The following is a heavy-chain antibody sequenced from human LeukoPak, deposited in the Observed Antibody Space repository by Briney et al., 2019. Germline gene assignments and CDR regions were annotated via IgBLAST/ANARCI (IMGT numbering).Heavy chain of an antibody. D-gene: IGHD3-3*01. CDR2: ISGSGGST. J-gene: IGHJ5*02. CDR1: GFTFSSYA. V-gene: IGHV3-23*01. CDR3: ARYTIFGVVMSFDP. Sequence: GGSLRLSCAASGFTFSSYAMSWVRQAPGKGLEWVSAISGSGGSTYYADSVKGRFTISRDNSKNTLYLQMNSLRAEDTAVYYCARYTIFGVVMSFDPWGQGTLVTVSS.